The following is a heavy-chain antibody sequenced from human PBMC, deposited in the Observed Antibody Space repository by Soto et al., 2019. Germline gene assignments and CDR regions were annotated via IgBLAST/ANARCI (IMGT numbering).Heavy chain of an antibody. V-gene: IGHV3-23*01. CDR2: ISGSGRNI. D-gene: IGHD2-21*02. CDR1: GLSFSLYS. CDR3: AKDDRTASRIDY. J-gene: IGHJ4*02. Sequence: EVQLLESGGGLVQPGGCLRLSCATSGLSFSLYSMGWVRQAPGKGLEWVSAISGSGRNIHYADSVKGRFTISRDNSKNTLSLQMNSLRAEDTALYYCAKDDRTASRIDYWGQGTLVTVSS.